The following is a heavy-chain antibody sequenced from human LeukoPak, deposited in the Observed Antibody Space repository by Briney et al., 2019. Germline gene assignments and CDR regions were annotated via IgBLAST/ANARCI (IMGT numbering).Heavy chain of an antibody. J-gene: IGHJ4*02. CDR3: AKEASSSPFAY. Sequence: GGSLRLSCAASGFTFSSYSMNWVRQAPGKGLEWVAVIWYGGSNKYYADSVKGRFTISRDNSKNTLDPQMNSLRAEDTAVYSCAKEASSSPFAYWGQGPLVTVSS. CDR2: IWYGGSNK. D-gene: IGHD2-2*01. V-gene: IGHV3-30*02. CDR1: GFTFSSYS.